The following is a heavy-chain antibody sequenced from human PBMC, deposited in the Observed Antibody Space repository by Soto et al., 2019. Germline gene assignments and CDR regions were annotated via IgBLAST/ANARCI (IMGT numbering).Heavy chain of an antibody. CDR1: GGSISSYY. CDR3: ARGYYDSSGYYGFDP. J-gene: IGHJ5*02. Sequence: SETLSLTCTVSGGSISSYYWSLIRQPPGKGLEWIGYIYYSGSTNYNPSLKSRVTISVDTSKNQFSLKLSSVTAADTAVYYCARGYYDSSGYYGFDPWGQGTLVTVSS. CDR2: IYYSGST. V-gene: IGHV4-59*01. D-gene: IGHD3-22*01.